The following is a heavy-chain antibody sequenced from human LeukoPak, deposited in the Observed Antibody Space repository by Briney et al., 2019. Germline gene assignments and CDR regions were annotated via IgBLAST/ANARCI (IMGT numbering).Heavy chain of an antibody. V-gene: IGHV3-7*01. CDR1: GFTFSNYW. CDR3: ARDRRSSAGSDF. Sequence: GGSLRLSCAASGFTFSNYWMSGVRQAPGEGLEWVANINQGGSGKYYLDSVKGRFSISRDDAKNSLFLQMDSLRADDTAVYYCARDRRSSAGSDFWGQGTRVTVSS. J-gene: IGHJ4*02. CDR2: INQGGSGK. D-gene: IGHD6-13*01.